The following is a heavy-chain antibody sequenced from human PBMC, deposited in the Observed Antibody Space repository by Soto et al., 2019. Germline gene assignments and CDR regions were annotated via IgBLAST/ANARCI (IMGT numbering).Heavy chain of an antibody. D-gene: IGHD2-2*01. Sequence: EVQLLESGGGLVQPGGSLRLSCAASGFTFSIYVMSWVRQAPGKGLEWVSSLNKNGERSFYADSVKGRFTISRDNSKNTLYLQMNSLRVENTAVYYCATVPDFNPCRSPSCLYFFDLWGQGTLVTVSS. V-gene: IGHV3-23*01. J-gene: IGHJ4*02. CDR1: GFTFSIYV. CDR2: LNKNGERS. CDR3: ATVPDFNPCRSPSCLYFFDL.